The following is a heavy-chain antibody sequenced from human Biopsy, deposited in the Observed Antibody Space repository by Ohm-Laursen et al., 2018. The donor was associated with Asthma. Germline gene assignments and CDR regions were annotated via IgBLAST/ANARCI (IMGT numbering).Heavy chain of an antibody. D-gene: IGHD1-1*01. CDR1: GFSFSNFA. CDR3: VRDGTDDAFDI. V-gene: IGHV3-30*01. Sequence: SLRLSCAASGFSFSNFAIHWVRQAPGKGLEWVGVISKDASTQDYADSVKGRFTMARDNSKSTLDLQMNSLREVDTAVYYCVRDGTDDAFDIWGQGTVVSVSS. CDR2: ISKDASTQ. J-gene: IGHJ3*02.